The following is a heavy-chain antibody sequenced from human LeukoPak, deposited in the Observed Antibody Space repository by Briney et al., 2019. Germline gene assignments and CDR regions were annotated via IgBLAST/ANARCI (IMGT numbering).Heavy chain of an antibody. V-gene: IGHV4-59*12. CDR1: GGSISSYY. J-gene: IGHJ4*02. D-gene: IGHD6-13*01. Sequence: SETLSLTCTVSGGSISSYYWSWIRQPPGKGLEWIGYIYYSGSTNYNPSLKSRVTISVDTSKNQFSLKLSSVTAADTAVYYCARGRPLYSSSWYAYWGQGTLVTVSS. CDR2: IYYSGST. CDR3: ARGRPLYSSSWYAY.